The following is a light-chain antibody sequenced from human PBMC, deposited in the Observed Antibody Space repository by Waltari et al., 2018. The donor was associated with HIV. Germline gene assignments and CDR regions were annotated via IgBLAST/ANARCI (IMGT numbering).Light chain of an antibody. CDR1: SGHRSYI. J-gene: IGLJ3*02. CDR2: LEGSGSY. CDR3: ETWDGNTWA. V-gene: IGLV4-60*03. Sequence: QPVLTQSSSASASLGSSVKLTCTLSSGHRSYIIAWHQQQPGKAPRYLMKLEGSGSYNKGSGVPDRFSGSSSGADRYLTISNVQSEDEADYYCETWDGNTWAFGGGTKLTVL.